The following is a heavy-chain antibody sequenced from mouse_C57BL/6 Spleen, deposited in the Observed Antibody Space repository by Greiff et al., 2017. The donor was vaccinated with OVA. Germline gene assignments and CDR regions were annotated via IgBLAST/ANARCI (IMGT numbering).Heavy chain of an antibody. CDR2: IDPSDSYT. J-gene: IGHJ2*01. CDR3: ARREEYYGSSYGY. V-gene: IGHV1-50*01. CDR1: GYTFTSYW. D-gene: IGHD1-1*01. Sequence: QVQLQQPGAELVKPGASVKLSCKASGYTFTSYWMQWVKQRPGQGLEWIGEIDPSDSYTNYNQKFKGKATLTVDTSSSTAYMQLSSLTSEDSAVYYCARREEYYGSSYGYWGQGTTLTVSS.